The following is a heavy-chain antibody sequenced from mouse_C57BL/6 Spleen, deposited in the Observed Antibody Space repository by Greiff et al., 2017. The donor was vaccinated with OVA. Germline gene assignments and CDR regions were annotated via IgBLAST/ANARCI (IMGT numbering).Heavy chain of an antibody. V-gene: IGHV1-64*01. D-gene: IGHD2-3*01. CDR2: IHPNSGST. J-gene: IGHJ2*01. CDR3: ARSLDAGYYLDY. CDR1: GYTFTSYW. Sequence: VQLQQSGAELVKPGASVKLSCKASGYTFTSYWMHWVKQRPGQGLEWIGMIHPNSGSTNYNEKFKSKATLTVDKSSSTAYMQLSSLTSEDSAVYYCARSLDAGYYLDYWGQGTTLTVSS.